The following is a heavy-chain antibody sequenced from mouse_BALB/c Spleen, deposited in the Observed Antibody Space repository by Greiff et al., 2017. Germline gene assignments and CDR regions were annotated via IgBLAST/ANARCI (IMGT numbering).Heavy chain of an antibody. CDR1: GYTFTSYT. CDR2: INPSSGYT. J-gene: IGHJ3*01. D-gene: IGHD3-3*01. V-gene: IGHV1-4*01. Sequence: LVESGAELARPGASVKMSCKASGYTFTSYTMHWVKQRPGQGLEWIGYINPSSGYTNYNQKFKDKATLTADKSSSTAYMQLSSLTSEDSAVYYCARGTLGFAYWGQGTLVTVSA. CDR3: ARGTLGFAY.